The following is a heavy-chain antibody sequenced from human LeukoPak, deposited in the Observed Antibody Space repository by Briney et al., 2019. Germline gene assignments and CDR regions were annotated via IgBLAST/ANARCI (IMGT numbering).Heavy chain of an antibody. V-gene: IGHV3-9*01. CDR2: ISWNSGSI. J-gene: IGHJ4*02. CDR1: GFTFDDYA. Sequence: PGRSLRLSCAASGFTFDDYAMHWVRHAPGKGLEWVSGISWNSGSIVYADSVKGRFTISRDNAKNSLYLQMNSLRAEDTALYYCAKSQSDYYGSGSYYNPFDYWGQGTLVTVSS. D-gene: IGHD3-10*01. CDR3: AKSQSDYYGSGSYYNPFDY.